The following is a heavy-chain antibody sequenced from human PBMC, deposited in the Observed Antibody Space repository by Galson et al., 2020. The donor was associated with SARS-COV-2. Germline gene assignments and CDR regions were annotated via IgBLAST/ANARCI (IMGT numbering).Heavy chain of an antibody. V-gene: IGHV1-2*02. Sequence: ASVKVSCKASGYRFTGYHIHWVRQAPGKGLEDMGWINPSTGSARYGQKFQERVTMTSDMSITTAFLKLSGLRFDDTAVYYCVRGLSGDWPYYYVYGMDVWGQGTTVTVSS. CDR1: GYRFTGYH. D-gene: IGHD2-21*02. CDR3: VRGLSGDWPYYYVYGMDV. CDR2: INPSTGSA. J-gene: IGHJ6*02.